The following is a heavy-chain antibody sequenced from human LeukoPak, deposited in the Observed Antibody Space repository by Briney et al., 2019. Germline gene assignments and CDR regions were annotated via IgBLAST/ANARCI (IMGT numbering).Heavy chain of an antibody. CDR3: ARAEPPYYGDYSWAFDI. V-gene: IGHV4-4*07. D-gene: IGHD4-17*01. J-gene: IGHJ3*02. CDR2: XYTSVST. Sequence: GXGLEWIGRXYTSVSTNYNPSLNTRLPMSVDTSKNHFSLNLSSVPAADTAVYYCARAEPPYYGDYSWAFDIWGQGTMVTVSS.